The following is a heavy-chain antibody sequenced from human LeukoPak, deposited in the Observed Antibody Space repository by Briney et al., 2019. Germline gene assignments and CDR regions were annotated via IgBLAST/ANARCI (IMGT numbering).Heavy chain of an antibody. Sequence: ASVKVSCKASGCTFTNYDINWVRQATGQGLEWMGWMNPNSGNTGYTQKFQGRVTITRNTSISTAYMELSSLRSEDTALYYCARTLLYCSTTSCYHNWFDPWGQGTLVTVSS. V-gene: IGHV1-8*03. CDR3: ARTLLYCSTTSCYHNWFDP. J-gene: IGHJ5*02. D-gene: IGHD2-2*01. CDR2: MNPNSGNT. CDR1: GCTFTNYD.